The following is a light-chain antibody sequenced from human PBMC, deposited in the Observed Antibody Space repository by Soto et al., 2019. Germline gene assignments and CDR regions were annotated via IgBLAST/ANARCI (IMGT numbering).Light chain of an antibody. Sequence: QSAPTQPASVSESPGQSITISCTGTSSDVGSHNLVSWYQQYSDKAPKLIIFEASKRPSGVSNRFSGSKSGSTASLTISGLQAEDEADYYCCSNADSSTYVFGTGTKVTVL. CDR1: SSDVGSHNL. CDR3: CSNADSSTYV. V-gene: IGLV2-23*01. CDR2: EAS. J-gene: IGLJ1*01.